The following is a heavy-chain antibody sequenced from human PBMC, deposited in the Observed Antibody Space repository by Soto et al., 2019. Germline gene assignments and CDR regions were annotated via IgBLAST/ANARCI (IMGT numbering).Heavy chain of an antibody. J-gene: IGHJ6*02. CDR1: GDSISIGGYY. Sequence: SETLPLTCTVSGDSISIGGYYWNWIRQHPGKGLEWIGYIFYSASTYYNPSLRSRLTISADTSKNQFSLRLSSVTAADTAVYYCAREREEYCSGGTCPNYYYYAMDVWGQGTTVTVS. D-gene: IGHD2-15*01. V-gene: IGHV4-31*03. CDR3: AREREEYCSGGTCPNYYYYAMDV. CDR2: IFYSAST.